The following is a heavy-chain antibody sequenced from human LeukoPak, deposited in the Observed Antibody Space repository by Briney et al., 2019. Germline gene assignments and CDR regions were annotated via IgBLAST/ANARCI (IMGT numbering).Heavy chain of an antibody. Sequence: PGASLQISCEGSGYSFTSYWIGWVRQLPGKGLEGRVIIYSGDSDTTYSPSLQAQVTISADKSISPASLQWRRLQASDSAMYYCARQWGLHMINDPFHLWGQGTMVTLSS. CDR1: GYSFTSYW. CDR2: IYSGDSDT. V-gene: IGHV5-51*01. D-gene: IGHD3-16*01. CDR3: ARQWGLHMINDPFHL. J-gene: IGHJ3*01.